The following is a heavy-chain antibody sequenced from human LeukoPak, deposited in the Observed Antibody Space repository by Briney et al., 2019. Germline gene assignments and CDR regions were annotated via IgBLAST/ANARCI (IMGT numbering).Heavy chain of an antibody. CDR1: GFTFSSYW. CDR3: ARVQGIQLWLHFDY. D-gene: IGHD5-18*01. CDR2: IKQDGSEK. V-gene: IGHV3-7*01. Sequence: GGSLRLSCAASGFTFSSYWMSWVRQAPGKGLEWVANIKQDGSEKYYVDSVKGRFTISRDNAKNSLYLQMNSLRAEDTAVYYCARVQGIQLWLHFDYWGQGTLVAVSS. J-gene: IGHJ4*02.